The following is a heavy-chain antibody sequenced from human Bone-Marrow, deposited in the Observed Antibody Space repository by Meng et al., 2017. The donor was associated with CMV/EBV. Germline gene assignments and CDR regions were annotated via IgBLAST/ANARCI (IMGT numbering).Heavy chain of an antibody. Sequence: SEPLSLTCAVYGGSFRGYYWSWIRQPPGKGLEWIGEINHSGSTNYNPSLKSRVTISVDTSKNQFSLKLRSVTAADTAVYYCARPRRYCSGGSCSSYYGMDVWGQGTTVTVSS. CDR2: INHSGST. CDR1: GGSFRGYY. D-gene: IGHD2-15*01. J-gene: IGHJ6*02. V-gene: IGHV4-34*01. CDR3: ARPRRYCSGGSCSSYYGMDV.